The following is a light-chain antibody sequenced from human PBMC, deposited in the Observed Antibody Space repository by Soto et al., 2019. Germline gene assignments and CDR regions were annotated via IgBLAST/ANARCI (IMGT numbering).Light chain of an antibody. CDR2: EVS. J-gene: IGLJ2*01. CDR1: SSDVGEENY. CDR3: SSFAGSPVV. Sequence: QSVLTQPPSASGSPGQSVTITCSGTSSDVGEENYVSWYQQHPGKVPKLILYEVSKRPSGVPARFSGSRSGNTASLTVSGLQAEDEADYYCSSFAGSPVVFGGGTKLTVL. V-gene: IGLV2-8*01.